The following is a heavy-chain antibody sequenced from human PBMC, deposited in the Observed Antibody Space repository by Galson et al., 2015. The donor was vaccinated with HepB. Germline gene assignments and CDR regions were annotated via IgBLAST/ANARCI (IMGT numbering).Heavy chain of an antibody. J-gene: IGHJ6*03. CDR2: IKQDGSEK. Sequence: SLRLSCAASGFTFSTYWMSWVRQAPGKGLEWVATIKQDGSEKYYVDSVRGRFTISRDNLKNSLYLQMNSLRVEDTAVYYCASGPYYYYYMDVWGKGTTVTVSS. V-gene: IGHV3-7*03. CDR3: ASGPYYYYYMDV. CDR1: GFTFSTYW.